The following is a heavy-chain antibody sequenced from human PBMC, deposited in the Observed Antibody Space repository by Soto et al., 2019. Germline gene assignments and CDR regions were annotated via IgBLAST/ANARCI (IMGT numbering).Heavy chain of an antibody. CDR1: GGTFSSYA. CDR2: IIPIFGTA. J-gene: IGHJ1*01. V-gene: IGHV1-69*01. D-gene: IGHD3-22*01. Sequence: QVQLVQSGAEVKKPGSSVKVSCKASGGTFSSYAISWVRQAPGQGLEWMGGIIPIFGTANYAQKFQGRVTITADESTSTAYMELSSLRSEDTAMYYCAHLAYYYDSSGYYTGYFQHWGQGTLVTVSS. CDR3: AHLAYYYDSSGYYTGYFQH.